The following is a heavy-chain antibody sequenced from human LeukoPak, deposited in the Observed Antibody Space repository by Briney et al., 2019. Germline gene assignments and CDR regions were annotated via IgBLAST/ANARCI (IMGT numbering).Heavy chain of an antibody. CDR2: IYSGGST. J-gene: IGHJ4*02. CDR3: ARRAGDYSHPYDY. Sequence: GGSLRLTCAASEFSVGSNYMTWVRQAPGKGLEWVSLIYSGGSTYYADSVKGGFTISRDNSKNTAHLQMNSLRAEDTAMYYCARRAGDYSHPYDYWGQGTPVTVSS. CDR1: EFSVGSNY. D-gene: IGHD3-22*01. V-gene: IGHV3-66*04.